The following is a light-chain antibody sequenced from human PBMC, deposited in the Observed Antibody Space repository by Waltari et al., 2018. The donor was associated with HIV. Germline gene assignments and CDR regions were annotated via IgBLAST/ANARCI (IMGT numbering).Light chain of an antibody. Sequence: EIVLTQSPGTLSLSPGERATLSCRASQSVSSSYLAWYQQKPGQAPRLLIYGASSRATCMPDRFSGSGSGTDITRTISRLEPEDFAVFYCQQYDNSPQFTFGPGTKVDI. J-gene: IGKJ3*01. CDR1: QSVSSSY. CDR2: GAS. V-gene: IGKV3-20*01. CDR3: QQYDNSPQFT.